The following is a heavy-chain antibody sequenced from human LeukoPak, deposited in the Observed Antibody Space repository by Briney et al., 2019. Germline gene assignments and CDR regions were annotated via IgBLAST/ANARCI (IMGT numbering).Heavy chain of an antibody. Sequence: GGSLRLSCAASGFTFSSSAMSWVRQTPGKGLEWVSTISGSGGSTYYADSVKGRFTISRDNSKNTLSLQMNSQRAEDTAVYYCAKGLYSGYEGALDYWGQGTLVTVSS. CDR1: GFTFSSSA. J-gene: IGHJ4*02. D-gene: IGHD5-12*01. V-gene: IGHV3-23*01. CDR3: AKGLYSGYEGALDY. CDR2: ISGSGGST.